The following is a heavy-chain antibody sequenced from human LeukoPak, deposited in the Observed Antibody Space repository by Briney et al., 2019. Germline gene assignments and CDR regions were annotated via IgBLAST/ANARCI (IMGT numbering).Heavy chain of an antibody. Sequence: ASVKVSCKASGYTFTSYDINWVRQATGQGLEWMGWMNPNSGNTGYAQKFQGRVTMTRNTSISTAYMELSSLRSEDTAVYYCARGRLIYYDMDVWGQGTTVTVSS. D-gene: IGHD2-21*01. J-gene: IGHJ6*02. CDR2: MNPNSGNT. V-gene: IGHV1-8*01. CDR3: ARGRLIYYDMDV. CDR1: GYTFTSYD.